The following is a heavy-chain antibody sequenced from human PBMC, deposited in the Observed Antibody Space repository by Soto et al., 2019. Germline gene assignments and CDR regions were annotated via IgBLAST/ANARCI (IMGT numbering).Heavy chain of an antibody. Sequence: QLQLQESGPGLVKPSETLSLTCTLSGGSISSSSYYWAWIRQPPGKGLEWIGSIYYSGNTYYNPSLKSRVTISVDRSKNDFSLKLISVTAADTAVYYCARPWPYYYPYGLDVWGQGTTVTVSS. CDR2: IYYSGNT. V-gene: IGHV4-39*02. J-gene: IGHJ6*02. CDR3: ARPWPYYYPYGLDV. CDR1: GGSISSSSYY.